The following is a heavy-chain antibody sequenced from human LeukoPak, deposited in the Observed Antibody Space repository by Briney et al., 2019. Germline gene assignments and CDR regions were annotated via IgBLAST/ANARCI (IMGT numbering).Heavy chain of an antibody. CDR1: GGTFSSYA. Sequence: SVKVSCKASGGTFSSYAISWVRQAPGQGLEWMGRIIPILGIANYAQKFQGRVTITADKSTSTAYMELSSLRSEDTAVYYCASYGSGSYYNAGTPNAYYYGMDVWGQGTTVTVSS. CDR3: ASYGSGSYYNAGTPNAYYYGMDV. D-gene: IGHD3-10*01. J-gene: IGHJ6*02. CDR2: IIPILGIA. V-gene: IGHV1-69*04.